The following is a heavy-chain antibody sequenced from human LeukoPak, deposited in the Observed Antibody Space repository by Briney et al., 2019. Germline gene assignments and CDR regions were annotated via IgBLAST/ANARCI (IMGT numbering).Heavy chain of an antibody. D-gene: IGHD2-2*01. Sequence: ASVKVSCKASGYTFTGYYMHRVRQAPGQGREWMGWINPNSGVTNYAQKFQGRVTMTRDTSISTAYMELSRLRSDDTAVYYCARVLTSSTNEGYFDYWGQGTLVTVSS. CDR3: ARVLTSSTNEGYFDY. CDR1: GYTFTGYY. V-gene: IGHV1-2*02. CDR2: INPNSGVT. J-gene: IGHJ4*02.